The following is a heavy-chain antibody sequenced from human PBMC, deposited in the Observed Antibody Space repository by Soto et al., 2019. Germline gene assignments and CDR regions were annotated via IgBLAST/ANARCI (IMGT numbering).Heavy chain of an antibody. V-gene: IGHV1-69*06. Sequence: GASVKGSCKASGGTFSSYAISWVRQAPGQGLEWMGGIIPIFGTANYAQKFQGRVTITADKSTSTAYMELSSLRSEDTAVYYCARFAAFDWLFPNYYYGMDVWGQGTTVTVSS. CDR2: IIPIFGTA. CDR3: ARFAAFDWLFPNYYYGMDV. D-gene: IGHD3-9*01. J-gene: IGHJ6*02. CDR1: GGTFSSYA.